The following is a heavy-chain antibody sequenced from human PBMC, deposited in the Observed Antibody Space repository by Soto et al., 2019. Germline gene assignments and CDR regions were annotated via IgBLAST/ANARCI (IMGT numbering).Heavy chain of an antibody. Sequence: LGESLKISCKGSGYSFTSYWIGWVRQMPGKGLEWMGIIYPGDSDTRYSPSFQGQVTISADKSISTAYLQWSSLKASDTAMYYCARSSRDCSSTRCYYYGMDVWGQGTKVTVSS. CDR2: IYPGDSDT. D-gene: IGHD2-2*01. CDR1: GYSFTSYW. V-gene: IGHV5-51*01. CDR3: ARSSRDCSSTRCYYYGMDV. J-gene: IGHJ6*02.